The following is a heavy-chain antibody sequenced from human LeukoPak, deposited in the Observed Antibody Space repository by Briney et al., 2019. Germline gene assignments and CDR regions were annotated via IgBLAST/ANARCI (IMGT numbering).Heavy chain of an antibody. CDR1: GGSIRSSYYY. CDR3: ARLYYYESSGYWNYFDY. CDR2: IYDSGST. V-gene: IGHV4-39*07. D-gene: IGHD3-22*01. J-gene: IGHJ4*02. Sequence: PSETLSLTCTVSGGSIRSSYYYWGWIRQPPGKGLEWIGSIYDSGSTYYNPSLKSRVTISVDTSKNQFSLKLSSVTAADTAMYYCARLYYYESSGYWNYFDYWGQGTLVTVSS.